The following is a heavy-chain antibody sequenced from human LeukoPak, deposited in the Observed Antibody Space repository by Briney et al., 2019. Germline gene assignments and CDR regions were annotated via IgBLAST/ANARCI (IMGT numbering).Heavy chain of an antibody. J-gene: IGHJ4*02. V-gene: IGHV1-46*01. D-gene: IGHD1-26*01. CDR1: GYTFTGYY. CDR3: ARDLGQLRWSYYVFDY. Sequence: ASVKVSCKASGYTFTGYYMHWVRQAPGQGLEWMGIINPSGGSTSYAQKFQGRVTMTRDTSTSTVYMELSSLRSEDTAVYYCARDLGQLRWSYYVFDYWGQGTLVTVSS. CDR2: INPSGGST.